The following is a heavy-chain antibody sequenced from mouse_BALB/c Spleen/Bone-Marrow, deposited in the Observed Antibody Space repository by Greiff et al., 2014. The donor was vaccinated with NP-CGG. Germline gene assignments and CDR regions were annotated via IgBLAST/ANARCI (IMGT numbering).Heavy chain of an antibody. J-gene: IGHJ4*01. V-gene: IGHV1-9*01. CDR1: GYTFSSYW. CDR3: ARGYAMDY. Sequence: VKLVESGAELMKPGASVKISCKATGYTFSSYWIEWVKQRPGHGLEWIGEILPGSDSTTYNEKFKGKATFTAATSSNTAYMQLSSLTSEDSAVYYCARGYAMDYWGQGTSVTVSS. CDR2: ILPGSDST.